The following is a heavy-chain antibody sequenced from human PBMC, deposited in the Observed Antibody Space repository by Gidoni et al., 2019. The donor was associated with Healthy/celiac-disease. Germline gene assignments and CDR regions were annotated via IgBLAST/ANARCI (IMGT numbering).Heavy chain of an antibody. CDR1: GGTFSSYA. CDR3: ARDHPQEGGDYPGRGYYYGMDV. Sequence: GAEVKKPGSSVKVSCKASGGTFSSYAISWVRQAPGQGLEWMGGIIPIFGTANYAQKFQGRVTITADESTSTAYMELSSLRSEDTAVYYCARDHPQEGGDYPGRGYYYGMDVWGQGTTVTVSS. J-gene: IGHJ6*02. CDR2: IIPIFGTA. V-gene: IGHV1-69*01. D-gene: IGHD4-17*01.